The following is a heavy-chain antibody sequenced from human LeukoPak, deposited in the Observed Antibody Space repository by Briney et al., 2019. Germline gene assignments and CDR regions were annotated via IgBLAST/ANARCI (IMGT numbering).Heavy chain of an antibody. CDR2: IRYDGSNK. Sequence: GGSLRLSCAASGFTFSSYGMHWVRQAPGKGLEWVAFIRYDGSNKYYAGSVKGRFAISRDNSKNTVYLQMNSLRTEDTAVYYCAARRLTVTTEIDYWGQGTLVTVSS. J-gene: IGHJ4*02. CDR1: GFTFSSYG. CDR3: AARRLTVTTEIDY. V-gene: IGHV3-30*02. D-gene: IGHD4-17*01.